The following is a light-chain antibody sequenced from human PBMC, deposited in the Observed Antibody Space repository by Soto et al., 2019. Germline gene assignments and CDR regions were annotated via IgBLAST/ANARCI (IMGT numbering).Light chain of an antibody. V-gene: IGKV3-11*01. CDR2: DAS. CDR1: QSVSID. Sequence: EIVLTQSPATLSLSLGERATLSCRASQSVSIDLAWYQQKPGQAPRLLIYDASNRATGIAARFSGGGSGTDFTLTISSPEPEDFAVYYCQQRSQWPWTFGQGTKVEIK. CDR3: QQRSQWPWT. J-gene: IGKJ1*01.